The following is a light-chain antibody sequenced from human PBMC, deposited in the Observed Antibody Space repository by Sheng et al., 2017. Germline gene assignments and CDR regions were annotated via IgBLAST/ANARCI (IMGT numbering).Light chain of an antibody. CDR3: QQSYTAPAGPT. J-gene: IGKJ5*01. CDR2: AAA. V-gene: IGKV1-39*01. CDR1: QSVSNY. Sequence: DVQMTQSPSSLSASIGDTVTITCRASQSVSNYLNWYVQKPGKAPQLLIFAAARLQSGVPSRFXGSGSGTEFTLTITGLQPEDFATYFCQQSYTAPAGPTFGQGTRLDIK.